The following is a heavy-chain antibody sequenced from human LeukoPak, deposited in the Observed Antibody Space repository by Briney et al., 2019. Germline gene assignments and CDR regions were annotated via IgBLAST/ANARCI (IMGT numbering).Heavy chain of an antibody. CDR1: GFTFSDHY. V-gene: IGHV3-21*01. CDR2: ISSSSSYI. Sequence: GGSLRLSCAASGFTFSDHYMNWVRQAPGKGLEWVSSISSSSSYIYYADSVKGRFTISRDNAKNSLYLQMNSLRAEDTAVYYCARDGSGFWSGYSRRDGMDVWGQGTTVTVSS. J-gene: IGHJ6*02. CDR3: ARDGSGFWSGYSRRDGMDV. D-gene: IGHD3-3*01.